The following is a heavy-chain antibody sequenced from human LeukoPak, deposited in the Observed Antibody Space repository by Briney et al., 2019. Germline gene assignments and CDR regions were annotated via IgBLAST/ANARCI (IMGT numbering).Heavy chain of an antibody. D-gene: IGHD6-13*01. Sequence: PGGSLRLSCAASGFTFSSYSMNWVRQAPGKGLEWVSSISSSSSYIYYADSVKGRFTISRDNAKNSLYLQMNSLRAEDTAVYYCARIASGDAYSSSWYYFDYGGQGTLVTVSS. J-gene: IGHJ4*02. V-gene: IGHV3-21*01. CDR3: ARIASGDAYSSSWYYFDY. CDR2: ISSSSSYI. CDR1: GFTFSSYS.